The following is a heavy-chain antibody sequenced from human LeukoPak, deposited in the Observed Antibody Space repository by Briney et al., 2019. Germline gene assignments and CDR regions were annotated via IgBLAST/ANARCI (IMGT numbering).Heavy chain of an antibody. V-gene: IGHV3-21*01. J-gene: IGHJ4*02. CDR3: ARALYDSSGYYRLKYYFDY. Sequence: GGSLRLSCAASGFTFSSYSMNWVRQAPGKGLEWVSSISSSSSYIHYADSVKGRFTISRDNAKNSLYLQMNSLRAEDTAVYYCARALYDSSGYYRLKYYFDYWGQGTLVTVSS. CDR2: ISSSSSYI. D-gene: IGHD3-22*01. CDR1: GFTFSSYS.